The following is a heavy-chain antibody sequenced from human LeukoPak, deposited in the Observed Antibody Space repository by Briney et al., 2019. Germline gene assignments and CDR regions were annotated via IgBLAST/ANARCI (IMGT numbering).Heavy chain of an antibody. D-gene: IGHD3-10*01. CDR1: GFTFSSYW. CDR3: ASGDFTHQKSSHYYYYGMDV. J-gene: IGHJ6*02. Sequence: GGSLRLSCAASGFTFSSYWMHWVRQAPGKGLVWVSRINSDGSSTSYADSVKGRFTISRDNAKNTLYLQMNSLRAEDTAVYYCASGDFTHQKSSHYYYYGMDVWGQGTTVTVSS. CDR2: INSDGSST. V-gene: IGHV3-74*01.